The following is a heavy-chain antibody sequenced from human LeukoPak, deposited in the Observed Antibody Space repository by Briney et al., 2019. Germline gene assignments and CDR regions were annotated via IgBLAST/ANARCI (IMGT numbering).Heavy chain of an antibody. Sequence: GGSLRLSCAASGFTFSTYGMHWVRQAPGKGLEWVAFIQYDGSNKYYADSVKGRFTISRDNSKNTLYLQMNSLRADDTAVYYCVRDPDALDFWGRGTLVTVSS. CDR1: GFTFSTYG. J-gene: IGHJ4*02. CDR3: VRDPDALDF. V-gene: IGHV3-30*12. D-gene: IGHD2-2*01. CDR2: IQYDGSNK.